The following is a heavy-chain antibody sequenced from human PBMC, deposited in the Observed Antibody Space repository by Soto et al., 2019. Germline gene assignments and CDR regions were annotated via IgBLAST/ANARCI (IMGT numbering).Heavy chain of an antibody. D-gene: IGHD2-21*02. Sequence: NPSETLSLTCAVCGGSFSGYYWSWIRQPPGKGLEWIGEINHSGSTNCNPSLKSRVTISVDTSKNQFSLKLSSVTAADTAVYYCARAGALWVVTATRVLFDPWGQGTLVTVSS. CDR2: INHSGST. J-gene: IGHJ5*02. V-gene: IGHV4-34*01. CDR3: ARAGALWVVTATRVLFDP. CDR1: GGSFSGYY.